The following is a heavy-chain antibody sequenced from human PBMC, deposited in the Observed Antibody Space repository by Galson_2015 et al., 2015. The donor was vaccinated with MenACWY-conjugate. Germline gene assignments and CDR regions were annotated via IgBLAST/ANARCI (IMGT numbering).Heavy chain of an antibody. CDR3: ARGRGSGSYVPDY. V-gene: IGHV3-21*06. J-gene: IGHJ4*02. CDR2: ISSSSNFI. Sequence: SLRLSCAASGFTFSHYSMNWVRQAPGKGLEWVSSISSSSNFIYYADSVKGRFTTSRDNAKNSLYLQMNSLRAEDTAVYYCARGRGSGSYVPDYWGQGTLVTVSS. D-gene: IGHD3-10*01. CDR1: GFTFSHYS.